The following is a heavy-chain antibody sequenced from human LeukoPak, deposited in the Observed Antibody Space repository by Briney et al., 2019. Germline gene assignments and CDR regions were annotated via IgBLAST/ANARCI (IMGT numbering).Heavy chain of an antibody. CDR2: INPNSGGT. Sequence: ASVKVSCKASGYTFTGYYMHWVRQAPGQGLEWMGWINPNSGGTNYAQKFQGRVTMTRDTSISTAYMELRSLRSDDTAVYYCARVVIPSQYYYYYYMDVWGKGTTVTISS. V-gene: IGHV1-2*02. CDR1: GYTFTGYY. D-gene: IGHD3-16*02. J-gene: IGHJ6*03. CDR3: ARVVIPSQYYYYYYMDV.